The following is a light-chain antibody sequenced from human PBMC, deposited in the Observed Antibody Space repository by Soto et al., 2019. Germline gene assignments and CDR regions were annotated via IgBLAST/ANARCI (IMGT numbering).Light chain of an antibody. V-gene: IGLV2-23*01. CDR1: TSDVGGDNL. Sequence: QSALTQPASVSGSPGQSITISCTGTTSDVGGDNLVYWYQQYPGKAPRLMIYEDIERPSGVSNRFSGSKSGNTASLTITGLQAEDEADYYCCSYAGGTSVVFGRGTKLTVL. CDR3: CSYAGGTSVV. CDR2: EDI. J-gene: IGLJ2*01.